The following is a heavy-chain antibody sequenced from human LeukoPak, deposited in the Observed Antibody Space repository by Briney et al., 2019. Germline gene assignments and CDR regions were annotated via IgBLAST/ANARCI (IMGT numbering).Heavy chain of an antibody. V-gene: IGHV1-8*01. Sequence: SVKVSCQASGYTFTWYDINWVRQATGQGLEWMGWMNTKSGNKGYAQKFQGRVTMTRNTSISTAYMELSSLRSEDTAVYYCARGRGGVVPATFDPWGQGTLVTVSS. CDR1: GYTFTWYD. CDR3: ARGRGGVVPATFDP. J-gene: IGHJ5*02. CDR2: MNTKSGNK. D-gene: IGHD2-2*01.